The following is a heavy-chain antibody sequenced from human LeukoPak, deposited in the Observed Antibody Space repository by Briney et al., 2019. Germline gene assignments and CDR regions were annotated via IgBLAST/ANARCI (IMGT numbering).Heavy chain of an antibody. J-gene: IGHJ4*02. CDR1: GGSFSGYY. V-gene: IGHV4-34*01. Sequence: PSETLSLTCAVYGGSFSGYYWSWIRQPPGKGLEWIGEINHSGSTNYNPSLKSRVTISVDTSKNQLSLKVSSVTAADTAVYYCARGGMVPGDDYFDYWGQGTLVTVSS. D-gene: IGHD3-10*01. CDR2: INHSGST. CDR3: ARGGMVPGDDYFDY.